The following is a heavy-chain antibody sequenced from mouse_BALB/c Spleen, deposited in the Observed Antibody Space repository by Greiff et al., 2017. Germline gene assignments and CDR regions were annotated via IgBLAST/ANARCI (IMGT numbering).Heavy chain of an antibody. CDR3: ARESTTALYYFDY. J-gene: IGHJ2*01. CDR1: GYSITSDYA. D-gene: IGHD1-2*01. Sequence: EVQLQQSGPGLVKPSQSLSLTCTVTGYSITSDYAWNWIRQFPGNKLEWMGYISYSGSTSYNPSLKSRISITRDTSKNQFFLQLNSVTTEDTATYYCARESTTALYYFDYWGQGTTLTVSS. V-gene: IGHV3-2*02. CDR2: ISYSGST.